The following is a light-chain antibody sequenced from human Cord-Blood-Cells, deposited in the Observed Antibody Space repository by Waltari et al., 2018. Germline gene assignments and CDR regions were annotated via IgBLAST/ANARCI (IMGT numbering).Light chain of an antibody. CDR3: SSYTSSSTWV. CDR2: DVS. Sequence: QSALTQPASVSGSPGQSITISCTGTSSDVGGYHYVSWYQQHPGKAPKLMIYDVSNWPSGVSNRFSGSKSGNTASLTISGLQAEDEADYYCSSYTSSSTWVFGGGTKLTVL. V-gene: IGLV2-14*01. CDR1: SSDVGGYHY. J-gene: IGLJ3*02.